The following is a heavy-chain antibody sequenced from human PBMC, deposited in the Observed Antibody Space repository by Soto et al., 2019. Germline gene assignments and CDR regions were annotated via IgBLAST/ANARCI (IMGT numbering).Heavy chain of an antibody. V-gene: IGHV1-69*01. D-gene: IGHD3-3*01. J-gene: IGHJ4*02. CDR1: GGTFSSYA. Sequence: QVQLVQSGAEVKKPGSSVKVSCKASGGTFSSYAISWVRQAPGQGLEWMGGIIPIFGTANYAQKFQGRVTITADESTSTAYMELSSLRSEDTALYYCAREGGPYYDFWSGPSIDYWGQGTLVTVSS. CDR3: AREGGPYYDFWSGPSIDY. CDR2: IIPIFGTA.